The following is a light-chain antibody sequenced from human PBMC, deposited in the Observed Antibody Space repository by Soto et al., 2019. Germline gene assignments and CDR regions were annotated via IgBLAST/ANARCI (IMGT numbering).Light chain of an antibody. CDR2: KIS. Sequence: DIVLTQTRLSSPVTLGQPASISCRSSQSLVHIDGNTYFNWLQQRPGQPPRLLIYKISNRFPGVPDRCSGSGAGTDFTPKTSRVEAEAVGVYYCMQATQSYTFGQGTRLEIK. CDR3: MQATQSYT. J-gene: IGKJ2*01. V-gene: IGKV2-24*01. CDR1: QSLVHIDGNTY.